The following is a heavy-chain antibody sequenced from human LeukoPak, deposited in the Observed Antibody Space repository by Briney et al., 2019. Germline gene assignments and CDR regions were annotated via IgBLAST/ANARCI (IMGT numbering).Heavy chain of an antibody. V-gene: IGHV3-66*01. CDR2: IYSGGST. CDR3: ATGRCSSSCHYFFDY. J-gene: IGHJ4*02. CDR1: GFTVSSNY. D-gene: IGHD2-2*01. Sequence: GGSLRLSCVVSGFTVSSNYMSWVRQAPGKGLEWVSIIYSGGSTYYADSVKGRFTISRDNSKNTLYLQMNSLKTEDTAVYYCATGRCSSSCHYFFDYWGQGTLVTVSS.